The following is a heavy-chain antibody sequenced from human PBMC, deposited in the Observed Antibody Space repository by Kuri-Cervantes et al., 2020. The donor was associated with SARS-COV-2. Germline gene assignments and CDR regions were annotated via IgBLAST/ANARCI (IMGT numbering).Heavy chain of an antibody. Sequence: GESLKISCAASGFTFSSYAMHWVRQAPGKGLEWVAVISYDGSNKYYADSVKGRFTISRDNSKNTLYLQMNSLRAEDTAAYYCAGELGSDAFDIWGQGTMVTVSS. CDR3: AGELGSDAFDI. CDR2: ISYDGSNK. CDR1: GFTFSSYA. V-gene: IGHV3-30-3*01. D-gene: IGHD7-27*01. J-gene: IGHJ3*02.